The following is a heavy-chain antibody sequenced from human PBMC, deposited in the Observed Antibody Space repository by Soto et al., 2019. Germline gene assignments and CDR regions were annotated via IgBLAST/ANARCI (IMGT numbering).Heavy chain of an antibody. D-gene: IGHD3-10*01. J-gene: IGHJ5*02. Sequence: GGSLRLSCAASGFTFSSYSMNWVRQAPGKGLEWVSSISSSSSYIYYADSVKGRFTISRDNAKNSLYLQMNSLRAEDTAVYYCARDKHGGSQGNWFDPWGQGTLVTVSS. CDR2: ISSSSSYI. CDR3: ARDKHGGSQGNWFDP. CDR1: GFTFSSYS. V-gene: IGHV3-21*01.